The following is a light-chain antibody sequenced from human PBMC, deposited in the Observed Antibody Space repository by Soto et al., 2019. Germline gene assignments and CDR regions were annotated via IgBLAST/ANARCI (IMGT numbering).Light chain of an antibody. CDR1: SSDVGGYDY. CDR2: EVN. V-gene: IGLV2-14*01. Sequence: QSVLTQPASVSGSPGQSITISCTGTSSDVGGYDYVSWYQLHPGKAPKLMVFEVNNRPSGVSYRFSGSKSGNTASLTISGLQAEDEADYFCSSYSISTAYLFGTGTSHRP. CDR3: SSYSISTAYL. J-gene: IGLJ1*01.